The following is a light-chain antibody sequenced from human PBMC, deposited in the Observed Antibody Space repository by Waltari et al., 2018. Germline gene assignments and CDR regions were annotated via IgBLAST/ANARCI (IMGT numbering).Light chain of an antibody. J-gene: IGLJ1*01. CDR3: ASWDDRLDAYV. CDR1: SSNVGRNV. V-gene: IGLV1-44*01. Sequence: QSVLTQPPSASGTPGQRVIISCSGSSSNVGRNVVNRYHQLPGTDPKLRIFNDVDRPSGVPDRFSGSRSATSASLAISGLQSDDESTYYCASWDDRLDAYVFGTGTRVTVL. CDR2: NDV.